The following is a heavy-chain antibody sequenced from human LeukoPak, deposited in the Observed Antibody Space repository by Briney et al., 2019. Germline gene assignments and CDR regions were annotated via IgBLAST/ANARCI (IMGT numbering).Heavy chain of an antibody. D-gene: IGHD2-15*01. CDR2: ISSSSSYI. Sequence: GGSLRLSCAASGFTFSSYSMNWVRQAPGKGLEWVSSISSSSSYIYYADSVKGRFTISRDNAKNTLYLQMNSLRAEDTAVYYCSTLDIVVVVAATWGQGTLVTVSS. CDR3: STLDIVVVVAAT. V-gene: IGHV3-21*01. J-gene: IGHJ5*02. CDR1: GFTFSSYS.